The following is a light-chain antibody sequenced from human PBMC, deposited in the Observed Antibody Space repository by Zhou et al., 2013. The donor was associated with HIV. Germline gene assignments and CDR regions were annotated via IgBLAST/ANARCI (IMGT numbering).Light chain of an antibody. J-gene: IGKJ5*01. Sequence: DIQMTQFPSTLSASVGDRVTITCRASQSISNWLAWYQQKPGKAPKLLIHKASTLQTGVPSRFSGSGSGTSFTLTITSLQPDDFATYYCQKHNGEFGQGTRLETK. CDR2: KAS. CDR3: QKHNGE. V-gene: IGKV1-5*03. CDR1: QSISNW.